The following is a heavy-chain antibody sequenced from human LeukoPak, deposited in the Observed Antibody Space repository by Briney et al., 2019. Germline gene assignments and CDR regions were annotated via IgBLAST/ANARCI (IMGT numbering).Heavy chain of an antibody. Sequence: SETLSLTCTVSSGSISTSNYYWGWIRQPPGKGLEWIGSIYYSGSTYYNPSLKSRVTISVDTSKNQFSLKLSSVTAADTAVYYCARGGSGSQQLSNWFDPWGQGTLVTVSS. CDR3: ARGGSGSQQLSNWFDP. CDR1: SGSISTSNYY. CDR2: IYYSGST. V-gene: IGHV4-39*07. J-gene: IGHJ5*02. D-gene: IGHD1-26*01.